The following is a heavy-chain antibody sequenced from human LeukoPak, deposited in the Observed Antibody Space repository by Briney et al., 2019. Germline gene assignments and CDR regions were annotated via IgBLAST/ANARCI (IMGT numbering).Heavy chain of an antibody. D-gene: IGHD3-16*02. Sequence: GGSLRLSCAASGFTFSSYGMHWVRQAPGKGLEWVAVISYDGSNKYYADSVKGRFTISRDNSKNTLYLQMNSLRAEDTAVYYCAKDLLYSDVWGSYRPNPLDYWGQGTLVTVSS. J-gene: IGHJ4*02. CDR1: GFTFSSYG. V-gene: IGHV3-30*18. CDR3: AKDLLYSDVWGSYRPNPLDY. CDR2: ISYDGSNK.